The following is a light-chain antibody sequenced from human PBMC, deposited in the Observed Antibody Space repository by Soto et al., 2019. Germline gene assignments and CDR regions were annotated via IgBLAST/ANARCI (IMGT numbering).Light chain of an antibody. CDR2: EVT. J-gene: IGLJ2*01. Sequence: QSALTQPPSASGSLGQSVTISCSGSTDDVGGYNYVSWYQHHPGKAPKLIIYEVTKRPSGVPDRFSGSKSGNTASLTVSGLQADDEALYYCSSFTGRTNLVFGGGTKLTVL. CDR1: TDDVGGYNY. CDR3: SSFTGRTNLV. V-gene: IGLV2-8*01.